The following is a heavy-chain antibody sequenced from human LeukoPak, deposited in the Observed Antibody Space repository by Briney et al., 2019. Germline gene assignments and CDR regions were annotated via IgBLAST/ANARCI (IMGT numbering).Heavy chain of an antibody. Sequence: PSETLSLTCTVSGYSISSGYYWGWIRQPPGKGLEWIGSIYHSGSTYYNPSLKSRVTISVDTSKNQFSLKLSSVTAADTAVYYCARHYYGSGSYYNGNFDYWGQGTLVTVSS. J-gene: IGHJ4*02. V-gene: IGHV4-38-2*02. CDR3: ARHYYGSGSYYNGNFDY. D-gene: IGHD3-10*01. CDR2: IYHSGST. CDR1: GYSISSGYY.